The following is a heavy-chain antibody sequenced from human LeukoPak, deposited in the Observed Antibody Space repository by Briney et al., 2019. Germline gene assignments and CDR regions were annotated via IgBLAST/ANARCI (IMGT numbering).Heavy chain of an antibody. CDR2: ISSSSSYI. D-gene: IGHD3-3*01. J-gene: IGHJ4*02. CDR3: ARAHRYYDFWSGYLEEFFDY. Sequence: PGGSLRLSCAASGFTFSSYSMNWVRHAPGKGLEWVSSISSSSSYIYYADSVKGRFTISRDNAKNSLYLQMNSLRAEDTAVYYCARAHRYYDFWSGYLEEFFDYWGQGTLVTVSS. CDR1: GFTFSSYS. V-gene: IGHV3-21*01.